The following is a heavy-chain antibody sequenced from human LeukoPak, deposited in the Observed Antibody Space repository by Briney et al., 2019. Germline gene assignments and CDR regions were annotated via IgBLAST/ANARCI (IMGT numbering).Heavy chain of an antibody. J-gene: IGHJ4*02. CDR1: GGSISSYY. Sequence: SETLSLTCTVSGGSISSYYWSCIRQPPGKGLEWIGYISYSGNTNYSPSLKSRATISVDTSKNQFSLKLSSVTAADTAVYYCASLRADYGVYYFDYWGQGTLVTVSS. D-gene: IGHD4-17*01. CDR2: ISYSGNT. V-gene: IGHV4-59*01. CDR3: ASLRADYGVYYFDY.